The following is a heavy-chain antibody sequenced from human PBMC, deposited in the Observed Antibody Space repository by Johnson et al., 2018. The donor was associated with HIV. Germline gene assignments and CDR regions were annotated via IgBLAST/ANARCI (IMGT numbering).Heavy chain of an antibody. CDR2: GKSKTDGGTI. J-gene: IGHJ3*02. Sequence: VQLVESGGGSVKSGGSLRVSCAASGFTFSNAWMSWVRQAPGKGLEWVGRGKSKTDGGTIDYAASVKGRFTISRDNSKNTLYLQMNSLTAEDTAVYYCATFYYDNRDYYELASFLTDASDIWGQGTMVTVSS. D-gene: IGHD3-22*01. V-gene: IGHV3-15*01. CDR1: GFTFSNAW. CDR3: ATFYYDNRDYYELASFLTDASDI.